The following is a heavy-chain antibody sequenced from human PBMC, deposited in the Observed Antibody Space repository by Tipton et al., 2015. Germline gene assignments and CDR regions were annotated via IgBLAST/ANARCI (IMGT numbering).Heavy chain of an antibody. CDR3: ARDQRDYGDYMDAFDI. CDR2: MNPDSGNT. J-gene: IGHJ3*02. Sequence: QLVQSGAEVKKPGASVKVSCKASGYTFTSYDINWVRQATGQGLEWMGWMNPDSGNTGYAQKFQGRVTMTRNTSTSTVFMELSGLRSEDTAIYYCARDQRDYGDYMDAFDIWGQGTMVTVSS. D-gene: IGHD4-17*01. V-gene: IGHV1-8*01. CDR1: GYTFTSYD.